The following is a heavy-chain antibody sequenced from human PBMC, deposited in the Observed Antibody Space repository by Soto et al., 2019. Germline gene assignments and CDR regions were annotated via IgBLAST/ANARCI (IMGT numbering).Heavy chain of an antibody. CDR2: IYYSGST. CDR1: GGSISSDH. Sequence: PSETLSLTCTVSGGSISSDHWSWIRQSPGKGLEWIGDIYYSGSTNYNPSLKRRVTISIDTSKNQFSLKLSSVTAADTAVYYCARDGGYGSGSYRFDYWGQGTLVTVSS. V-gene: IGHV4-59*12. J-gene: IGHJ4*02. CDR3: ARDGGYGSGSYRFDY. D-gene: IGHD3-10*01.